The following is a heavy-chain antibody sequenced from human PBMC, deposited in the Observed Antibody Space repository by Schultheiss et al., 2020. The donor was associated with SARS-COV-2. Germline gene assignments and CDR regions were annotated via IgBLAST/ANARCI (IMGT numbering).Heavy chain of an antibody. Sequence: SETLSLTCTVSGGSISSSSYYSGWIRQPPGKGLEWIGSIYYSGSTYYNPSLKSRVTISVDTSKNQFSLKLSSVTAADTAVYYCARHSLELRTYDYWGQGTLVTVSS. V-gene: IGHV4-39*01. D-gene: IGHD1-7*01. J-gene: IGHJ4*02. CDR2: IYYSGST. CDR1: GGSISSSSYY. CDR3: ARHSLELRTYDY.